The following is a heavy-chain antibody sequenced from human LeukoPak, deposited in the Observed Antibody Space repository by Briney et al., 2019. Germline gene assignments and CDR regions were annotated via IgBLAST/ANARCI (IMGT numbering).Heavy chain of an antibody. D-gene: IGHD3-9*01. V-gene: IGHV3-11*01. Sequence: GGSLRLSCAASGFTFSDYYMFWIRQAPGKGLEWVSYISSSGSTKYYADSVKGRFTISRDNAKNSLYLQMNSLRAEDTAVYYCARDAVLRHFDWLYYFVYWGQGTLVTVSS. J-gene: IGHJ4*02. CDR1: GFTFSDYY. CDR2: ISSSGSTK. CDR3: ARDAVLRHFDWLYYFVY.